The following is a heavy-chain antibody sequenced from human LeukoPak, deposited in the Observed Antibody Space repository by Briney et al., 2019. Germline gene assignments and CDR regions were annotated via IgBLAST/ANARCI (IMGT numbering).Heavy chain of an antibody. J-gene: IGHJ4*02. Sequence: GRSLRLSCAASGSTFSSYGMHWVRQAPGKGLEWVAVIWYDGSNKYYADSVKGRFTISRDNSKNTLYLQMNSLRAEDTAVYYCARDSSSTSSFDYWGQGTLVTVSS. D-gene: IGHD2-2*01. CDR1: GSTFSSYG. CDR3: ARDSSSTSSFDY. V-gene: IGHV3-33*01. CDR2: IWYDGSNK.